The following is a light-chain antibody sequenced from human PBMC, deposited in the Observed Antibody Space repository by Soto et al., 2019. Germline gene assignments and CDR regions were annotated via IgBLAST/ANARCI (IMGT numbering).Light chain of an antibody. CDR3: QHRSNWPLYT. CDR2: DAS. V-gene: IGKV3-11*01. J-gene: IGKJ2*01. CDR1: QSVSSY. Sequence: EIVLTQSPATLSLSPGERATLSCRASQSVSSYLAWYQQKPGQAPRLLIYDASNRATGIPARFSGSGSGTDFTLTTSSLEPEDFAVYYCQHRSNWPLYTFGQGTKLEIK.